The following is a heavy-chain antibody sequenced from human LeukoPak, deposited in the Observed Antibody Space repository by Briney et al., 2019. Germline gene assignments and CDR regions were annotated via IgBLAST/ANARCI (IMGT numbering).Heavy chain of an antibody. CDR3: ASYYGSGLGAFDI. CDR2: INPNSGGT. V-gene: IGHV1-2*02. D-gene: IGHD3-10*01. J-gene: IGHJ3*02. CDR1: GCTFTGYY. Sequence: ASVKVSCKASGCTFTGYYMHWVRQAPGQGLEWMGWINPNSGGTNYAQEFQGRVTMTRDTSISTAYMELSRLRSDDTAVYYCASYYGSGLGAFDIWGQGTMVTVSS.